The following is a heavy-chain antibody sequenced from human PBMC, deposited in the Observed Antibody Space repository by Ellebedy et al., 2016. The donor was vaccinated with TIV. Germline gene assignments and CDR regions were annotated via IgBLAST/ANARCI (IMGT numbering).Heavy chain of an antibody. D-gene: IGHD5-24*01. CDR2: ITDDGRTT. Sequence: GESLKISCAASGFTFNNYAMGWVRQAPGRGPEWVSTITDDGRTTWYADSVKVRFTISRDNSRSSLSLQMNSLRVEDTAPYYCVRDRNYPNDVFDIWGQGTMVTVSS. V-gene: IGHV3-23*01. CDR3: VRDRNYPNDVFDI. CDR1: GFTFNNYA. J-gene: IGHJ3*02.